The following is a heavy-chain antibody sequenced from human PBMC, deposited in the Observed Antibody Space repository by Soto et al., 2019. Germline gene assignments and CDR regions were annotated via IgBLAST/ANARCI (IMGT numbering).Heavy chain of an antibody. D-gene: IGHD2-15*01. CDR3: ARDRSIVVVVAATGFDY. CDR1: GYTFTSYA. V-gene: IGHV1-3*01. CDR2: INAGNGNT. J-gene: IGHJ4*02. Sequence: GASVKVSFKASGYTFTSYAMHWVRQAPGQRLEWMGWINAGNGNTKYSQKFQGRVTITRDTSASTAYMELSSLRSEDTAVYYCARDRSIVVVVAATGFDYWGQGTLVTVS.